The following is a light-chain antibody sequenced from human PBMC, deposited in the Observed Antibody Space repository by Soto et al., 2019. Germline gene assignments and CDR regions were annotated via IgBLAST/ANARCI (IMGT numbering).Light chain of an antibody. J-gene: IGKJ4*01. CDR3: QQSFNTPLT. Sequence: EIVLTQSPGTLSLSPGERATLSCRASQSVSSSYLAWYQQKPGQAPRLLIYGASSRATGIPDRFSGSGSGTDFTLTISNLQPEDFATYFCQQSFNTPLTFGGGTKVEIK. CDR2: GAS. V-gene: IGKV3-20*01. CDR1: QSVSSSY.